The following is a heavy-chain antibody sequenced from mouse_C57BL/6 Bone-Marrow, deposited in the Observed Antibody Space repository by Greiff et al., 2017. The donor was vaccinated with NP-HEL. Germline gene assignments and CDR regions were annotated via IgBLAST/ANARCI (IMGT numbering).Heavy chain of an antibody. Sequence: QVQLQQPGAELVKPGASVKLSCTASGYTFTSYWMHWVKQRPGRGLEWIGRIDPNSGGTKYNEKFKSKATLTGDQPSSTAYMQLSSLTSEDSAVYYCEREGDYDYDATWFAYWGQGTLVTVSA. V-gene: IGHV1-72*01. CDR2: IDPNSGGT. D-gene: IGHD2-4*01. J-gene: IGHJ3*01. CDR1: GYTFTSYW. CDR3: EREGDYDYDATWFAY.